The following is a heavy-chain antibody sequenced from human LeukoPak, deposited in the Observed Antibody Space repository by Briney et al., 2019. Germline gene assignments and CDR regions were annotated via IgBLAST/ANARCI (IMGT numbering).Heavy chain of an antibody. CDR3: ARELRFAVVTFDY. Sequence: GASVKVSCKASGGTFSSYAISWVRQAPGQGLEWMGRIIPILGIANYAQEFQGRVTITADKSTSTAYMELSSLRSEDTAVYYCARELRFAVVTFDYWGQGTLVTVSS. CDR1: GGTFSSYA. J-gene: IGHJ4*02. V-gene: IGHV1-69*04. CDR2: IIPILGIA. D-gene: IGHD4-23*01.